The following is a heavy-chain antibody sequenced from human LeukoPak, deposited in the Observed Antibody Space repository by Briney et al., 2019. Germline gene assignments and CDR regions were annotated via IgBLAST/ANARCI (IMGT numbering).Heavy chain of an antibody. V-gene: IGHV3-30*02. Sequence: GGSLRLSCAASGFTFSSYGMHWARQAPGKGLEWVAFIRNDGSNKYYADSVKGRFTISRDNPKNTLYLQMNSLRAEDTAVYYCAKAGDYYGSGNYYPTGDYWGQGTLVTVSS. D-gene: IGHD3-10*01. CDR2: IRNDGSNK. J-gene: IGHJ4*02. CDR3: AKAGDYYGSGNYYPTGDY. CDR1: GFTFSSYG.